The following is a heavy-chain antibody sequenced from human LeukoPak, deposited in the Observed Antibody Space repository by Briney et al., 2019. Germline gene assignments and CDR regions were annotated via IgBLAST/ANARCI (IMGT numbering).Heavy chain of an antibody. V-gene: IGHV3-23*01. Sequence: GGSLRLSCEASGFTFSSYAMSWVRQAPGEGLEWVSAISGSGGSTYYADSVKGRFTISRDNSKNTLYLQMNSLRAEDTAVYYCAKEHNRGVPNRIDYWGQGTLVTVSS. CDR1: GFTFSSYA. D-gene: IGHD3-10*01. CDR2: ISGSGGST. J-gene: IGHJ4*02. CDR3: AKEHNRGVPNRIDY.